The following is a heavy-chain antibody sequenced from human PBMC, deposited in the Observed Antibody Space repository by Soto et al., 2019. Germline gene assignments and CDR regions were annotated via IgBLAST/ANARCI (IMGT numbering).Heavy chain of an antibody. CDR3: AQDVYDSSGYFHFLDY. Sequence: KGLEWVSAISGSGGSEDYADSVKGRFSISRDNSKNTLYLQMNSLRAEDTAVYFFAQDVYDSSGYFHFLDYRRHRTPVTVSS. D-gene: IGHD3-22*01. CDR2: ISGSGGSE. V-gene: IGHV3-23*01. J-gene: IGHJ4*01.